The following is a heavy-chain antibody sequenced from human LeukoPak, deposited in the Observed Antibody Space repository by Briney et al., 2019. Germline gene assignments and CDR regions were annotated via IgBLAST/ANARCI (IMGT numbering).Heavy chain of an antibody. V-gene: IGHV3-23*01. CDR3: AKDSPVCTY. CDR2: ISGSGGST. Sequence: PGGSLRLSCAASGFTFSSYAMSWVRQAPGKGLEWVSAISGSGGSTYYADSVKGRFTISRDSPKNTLYLQMDSLRAEDTAIYYCAKDSPVCTYWGQGTLVTVSS. J-gene: IGHJ4*02. D-gene: IGHD2-8*01. CDR1: GFTFSSYA.